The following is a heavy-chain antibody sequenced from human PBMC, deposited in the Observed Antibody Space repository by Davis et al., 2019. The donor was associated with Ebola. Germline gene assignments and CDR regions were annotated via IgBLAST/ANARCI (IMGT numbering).Heavy chain of an antibody. CDR3: ARHYYGDY. Sequence: GGSLRLSCKTSGYKFTSYWIGWVRQMPGKGLEWMGIIYPGDSDTKYSPSFQGQVTISADKSISTAYLQWSSLKASDTAMYYCARHYYGDYWGQGTLVTVSS. D-gene: IGHD3-10*01. CDR1: GYKFTSYW. CDR2: IYPGDSDT. V-gene: IGHV5-51*01. J-gene: IGHJ4*02.